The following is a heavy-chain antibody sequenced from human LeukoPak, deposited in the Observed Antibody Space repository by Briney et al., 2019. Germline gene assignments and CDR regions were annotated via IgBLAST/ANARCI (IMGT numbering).Heavy chain of an antibody. Sequence: GGSLRLSCAASGFTFNTYAMSWVRQAPGKGLEWVSAASSSGGGTYYTDSVKGRFTISRDNSKHTLYLQMNSLRDEDTAIYYCANGGQMVGNWFDPWGQGTQVTVSS. CDR2: ASSSGGGT. D-gene: IGHD5-24*01. V-gene: IGHV3-23*01. J-gene: IGHJ5*02. CDR3: ANGGQMVGNWFDP. CDR1: GFTFNTYA.